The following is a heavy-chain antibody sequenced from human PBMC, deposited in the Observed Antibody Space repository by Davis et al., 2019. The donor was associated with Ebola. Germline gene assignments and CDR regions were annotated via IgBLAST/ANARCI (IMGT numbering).Heavy chain of an antibody. Sequence: PSETLSLTCAVSGGSISSGGYSWSWIRQPPGKGLEWIGYIYHSGSTYYNPSLKSRVTISVDRSKNQFSLKLSSVTAADTAVYYCASVAPITIFGVVTPAYYMDVWGKGTTVTVSS. CDR3: ASVAPITIFGVVTPAYYMDV. CDR2: IYHSGST. CDR1: GGSISSGGYS. J-gene: IGHJ6*03. V-gene: IGHV4-30-2*01. D-gene: IGHD3-3*01.